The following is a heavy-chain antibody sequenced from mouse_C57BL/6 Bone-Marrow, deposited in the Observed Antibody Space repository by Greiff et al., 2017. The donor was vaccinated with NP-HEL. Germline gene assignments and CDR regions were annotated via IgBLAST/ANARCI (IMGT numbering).Heavy chain of an antibody. V-gene: IGHV14-4*01. CDR1: GFNIKDDY. Sequence: VQLQQSGAELVRPGASVKLSCTASGFNIKDDYMHWVKQRPEQGLEWIGWIDPENGDTEYASKFQGKATITADTSSTPAYLQLSSLTSEDTSVYYCTTITTVVAPYAMDYWGQGTSVTVSS. D-gene: IGHD1-1*01. CDR2: IDPENGDT. J-gene: IGHJ4*01. CDR3: TTITTVVAPYAMDY.